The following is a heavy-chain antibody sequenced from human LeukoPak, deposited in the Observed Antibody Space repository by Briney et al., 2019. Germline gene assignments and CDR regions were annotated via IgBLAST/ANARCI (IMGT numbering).Heavy chain of an antibody. J-gene: IGHJ3*02. CDR2: ISYDGSNK. CDR3: AKDTRQWLVIRNAFDI. CDR1: GFTFSSYG. V-gene: IGHV3-30*18. D-gene: IGHD6-19*01. Sequence: PGGSLRLSCAASGFTFSSYGMHWVRQAPGKGLEWVAVISYDGSNKYYADSVKGRFTISRDNSKNTLYLQMYSLRAEDTAVYYCAKDTRQWLVIRNAFDIWAKGQWSPSLQ.